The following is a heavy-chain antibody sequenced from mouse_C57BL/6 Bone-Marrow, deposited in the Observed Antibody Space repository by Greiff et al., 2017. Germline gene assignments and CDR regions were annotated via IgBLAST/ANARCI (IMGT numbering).Heavy chain of an antibody. CDR3: ARKGYSNFLYAMDY. D-gene: IGHD2-5*01. V-gene: IGHV1-18*01. J-gene: IGHJ4*01. CDR1: GYTFTDYN. Sequence: VQLQQSGPELVKPGASVKIPCKASGYTFTDYNMDWVKQSHGKSLEWIGDINPNNGGTIYNQKFKGKATVTVDKSSSTAYMELRSLTSEDTAVYYCARKGYSNFLYAMDYWGQGTSVTVSS. CDR2: INPNNGGT.